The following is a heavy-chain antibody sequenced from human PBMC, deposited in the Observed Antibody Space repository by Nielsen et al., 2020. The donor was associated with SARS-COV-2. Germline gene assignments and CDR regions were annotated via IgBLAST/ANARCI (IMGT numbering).Heavy chain of an antibody. CDR3: ARYCGGDCYSYYYGMDV. D-gene: IGHD2-21*02. Sequence: GGSLRLSCAASGFTFNSYWMSWVRQAPGKGLEWLANMNQDGSQRYYVDSVKGRFTISRDNAKNSLYLQMNSLRAEDTALYHCARYCGGDCYSYYYGMDVWGQGTTVTVSS. J-gene: IGHJ6*02. CDR1: GFTFNSYW. V-gene: IGHV3-7*03. CDR2: MNQDGSQR.